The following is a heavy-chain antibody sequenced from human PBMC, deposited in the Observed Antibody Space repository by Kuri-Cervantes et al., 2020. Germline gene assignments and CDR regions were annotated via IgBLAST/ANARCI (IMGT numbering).Heavy chain of an antibody. V-gene: IGHV5-51*01. D-gene: IGHD4-17*01. J-gene: IGHJ6*02. CDR1: GYSFTSYW. Sequence: GGSLRLSCKGSGYSFTSYWIGWVRQMPGKGLEWMGIIYPGDSDTRYSPSFQGQVTISADKSISTAYLQWSSLKASDTAMYYCAGLATVTITLALSGGMDVWGQGTTVTVSS. CDR3: AGLATVTITLALSGGMDV. CDR2: IYPGDSDT.